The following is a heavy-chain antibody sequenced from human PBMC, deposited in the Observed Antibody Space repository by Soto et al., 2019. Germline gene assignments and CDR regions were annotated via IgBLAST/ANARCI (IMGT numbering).Heavy chain of an antibody. CDR1: GFMFDSYA. D-gene: IGHD6-19*01. V-gene: IGHV3-48*02. CDR3: TKSADSAGWGVDF. CDR2: ISPGGDRI. Sequence: GGSLRLSCVASGFMFDSYAMNWVRQAPGKGLEWVSYISPGGDRIYYAESLKGRITISRDDARNSLSLQMNILSDEDMAVYYCTKSADSAGWGVDFWGQGTLVTVSS. J-gene: IGHJ4*02.